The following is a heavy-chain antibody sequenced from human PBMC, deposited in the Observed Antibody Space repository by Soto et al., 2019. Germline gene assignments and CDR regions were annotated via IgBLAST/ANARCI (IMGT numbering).Heavy chain of an antibody. V-gene: IGHV4-31*03. Sequence: SETLSLTCKVSGGSITGAFYWNWIRQHPEKGLEWIGSIHYRGSTYYNPSLKSRITITLDRSNNQFSLQLSSVTAADTAVYYCAKVRDSFGLDVWGQGTTVTVSS. D-gene: IGHD2-15*01. CDR1: GGSITGAFY. CDR2: IHYRGST. CDR3: AKVRDSFGLDV. J-gene: IGHJ6*02.